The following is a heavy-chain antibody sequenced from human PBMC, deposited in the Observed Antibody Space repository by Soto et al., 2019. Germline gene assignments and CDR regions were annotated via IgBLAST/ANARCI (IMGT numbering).Heavy chain of an antibody. V-gene: IGHV1-8*01. CDR1: GYTFTNND. CDR2: MNPGSGDT. Sequence: ASVKVSCKASGYTFTNNDVSWVRQATGQGLEWMGWMNPGSGDTGYAQKFQGRVTMTRDISTATAYMELSSLASEDTAIYYCARMASFGSLNWFDPWGQGTLVTVSS. D-gene: IGHD3-10*01. J-gene: IGHJ5*02. CDR3: ARMASFGSLNWFDP.